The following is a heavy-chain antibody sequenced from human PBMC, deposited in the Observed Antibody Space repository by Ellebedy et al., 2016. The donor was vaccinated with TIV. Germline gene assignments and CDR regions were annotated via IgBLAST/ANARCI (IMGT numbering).Heavy chain of an antibody. Sequence: GESLKISCKGSGHSFTNYWINWVRQMPGKGLEWMGRNDPSDSYTNYSPSFQGHVTISADKSISTAYLQWSRLKASDTAMYYCASLTYCSGGSCYLGTFDIWGQGTMVTVSS. D-gene: IGHD2-15*01. V-gene: IGHV5-10-1*01. CDR1: GHSFTNYW. J-gene: IGHJ3*02. CDR2: NDPSDSYT. CDR3: ASLTYCSGGSCYLGTFDI.